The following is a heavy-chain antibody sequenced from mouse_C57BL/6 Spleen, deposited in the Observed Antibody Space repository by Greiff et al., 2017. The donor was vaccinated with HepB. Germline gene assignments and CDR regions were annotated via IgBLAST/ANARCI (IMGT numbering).Heavy chain of an antibody. J-gene: IGHJ2*01. Sequence: VQLQQPGAELVRPGSSVKLSCKASGYTFTSYWMDWVKQRPGQGLEWIGNIYPSDSETHYNQKFKDKATLTVDKSSSTAYMQLSSLTSEDSAVYYCARPTVVAFDYWGQGTTLTVSS. CDR1: GYTFTSYW. CDR2: IYPSDSET. D-gene: IGHD1-1*01. V-gene: IGHV1-61*01. CDR3: ARPTVVAFDY.